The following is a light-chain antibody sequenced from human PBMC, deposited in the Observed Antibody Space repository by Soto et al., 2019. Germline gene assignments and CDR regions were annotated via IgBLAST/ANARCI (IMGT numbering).Light chain of an antibody. CDR2: GAS. J-gene: IGKJ1*01. CDR1: QSVSSSY. CDR3: QQYGSSGWT. Sequence: EIVLTQSPGTLSLSPGERATLSCRASQSVSSSYLAWYQQKPGQAPRLLIYGASSRATGVPDRFSGSGSGSDFTLTISKLEPFDVGVYYCQQYGSSGWTFGQGTKVEIK. V-gene: IGKV3-20*01.